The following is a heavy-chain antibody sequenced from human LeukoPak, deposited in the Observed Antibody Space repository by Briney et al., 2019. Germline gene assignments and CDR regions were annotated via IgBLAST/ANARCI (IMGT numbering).Heavy chain of an antibody. D-gene: IGHD1-26*01. CDR1: GGSISNSNFS. CDR2: IYYSGIT. J-gene: IGHJ4*02. CDR3: ARLSFSGSYGRAFDY. Sequence: PSETLSLTCTVSGGSISNSNFSWGWIRQPPGKGLEWIGSIYYSGITYYNPSLKSRVTIFVDTSKNQLSLNLSSVTAADTAVYYCARLSFSGSYGRAFDYWGQGTLVTVSS. V-gene: IGHV4-39*01.